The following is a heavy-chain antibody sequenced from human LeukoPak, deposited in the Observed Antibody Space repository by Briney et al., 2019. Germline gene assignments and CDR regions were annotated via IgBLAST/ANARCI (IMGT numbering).Heavy chain of an antibody. V-gene: IGHV3-73*01. J-gene: IGHJ5*02. D-gene: IGHD6-19*01. Sequence: GGSLKLSCAASGFIFSGSAMHWVRRASGKGLEWVGRIRGKANSYATAYAASVKGRSTISRDDSKNTAYLQMNSLKTEDTAVYYCTRLYSSGWYNWFDPWGQGTLVTVSS. CDR1: GFIFSGSA. CDR3: TRLYSSGWYNWFDP. CDR2: IRGKANSYAT.